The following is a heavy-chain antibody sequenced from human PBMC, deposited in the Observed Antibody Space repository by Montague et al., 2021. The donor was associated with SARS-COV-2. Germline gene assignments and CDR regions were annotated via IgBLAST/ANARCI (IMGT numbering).Heavy chain of an antibody. CDR2: IDYSGXT. Sequence: SETLSLTCTVTGGPISGSSDYWGWIRQSPGKGLEWIASIDYSGXTXYXXXXKXRVTISVDTSKNQFSLKLSSVTAADTAVYYCARHRITIFLGRMFDYWGQGTLVTVSS. J-gene: IGHJ4*02. CDR3: ARHRITIFLGRMFDY. D-gene: IGHD3-9*01. V-gene: IGHV4-39*01. CDR1: GGPISGSSDY.